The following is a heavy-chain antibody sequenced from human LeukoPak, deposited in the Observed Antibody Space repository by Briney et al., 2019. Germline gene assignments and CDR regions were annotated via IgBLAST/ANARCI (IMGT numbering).Heavy chain of an antibody. Sequence: SVKVSCKASGGTFSSYAISWVRQVPGQGLEWMGRIIPIFGTANYAQKFQGRVTITTDESTSTAYMELSSLRSEDTAVYYCASGDYYDSSDFDYWGQGTLVTVSS. V-gene: IGHV1-69*05. CDR1: GGTFSSYA. CDR2: IIPIFGTA. J-gene: IGHJ4*02. CDR3: ASGDYYDSSDFDY. D-gene: IGHD3-22*01.